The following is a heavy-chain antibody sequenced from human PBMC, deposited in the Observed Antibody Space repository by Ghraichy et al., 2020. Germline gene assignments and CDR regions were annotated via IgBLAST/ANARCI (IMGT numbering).Heavy chain of an antibody. D-gene: IGHD3-10*01. CDR2: ISWNSGSI. V-gene: IGHV3-9*01. Sequence: SLNISCAASGFTFDDYAMHWVRQAPGKGLEWVSGISWNSGSIGYADSVKGRFTISRDNAKNSLYLQMNSLRAEDTALYYCAKDAFSGSGSYYDYWGQGTLVTVSS. J-gene: IGHJ4*02. CDR1: GFTFDDYA. CDR3: AKDAFSGSGSYYDY.